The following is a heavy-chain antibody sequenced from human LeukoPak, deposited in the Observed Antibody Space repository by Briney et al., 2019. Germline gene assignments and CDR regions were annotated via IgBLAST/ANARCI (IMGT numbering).Heavy chain of an antibody. V-gene: IGHV4-39*01. CDR1: GGSISSSSYY. CDR3: ARHCSSTSCYEVSFGY. CDR2: IYYSGST. Sequence: SETLSLTCTVSGGSISSSSYYWGWIRQPPGKGLEWIGSIYYSGSTYYNPSLKSRVTISVDTSKNQFSLKLSSVTAADTAVYYCARHCSSTSCYEVSFGYGGQGTLVTVSS. J-gene: IGHJ4*02. D-gene: IGHD2-2*01.